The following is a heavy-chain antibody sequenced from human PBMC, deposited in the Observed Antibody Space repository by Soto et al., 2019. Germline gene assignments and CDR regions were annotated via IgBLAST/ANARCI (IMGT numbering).Heavy chain of an antibody. CDR2: TYYRSKWYN. CDR1: GDSVSINSAA. Sequence: SQTLSLTCAISGDSVSINSAAWNWIRQSPSRGLEWLGRTYYRSKWYNDYAVSVKSRITINPDTSKNQFSLQLNSVTPEDTAVYYCARAVVYYYDSSGYEDYYGMDVWGQGTTVTVSS. CDR3: ARAVVYYYDSSGYEDYYGMDV. V-gene: IGHV6-1*01. D-gene: IGHD3-22*01. J-gene: IGHJ6*02.